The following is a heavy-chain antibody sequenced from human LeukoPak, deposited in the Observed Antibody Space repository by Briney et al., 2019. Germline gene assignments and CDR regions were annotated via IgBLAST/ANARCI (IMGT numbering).Heavy chain of an antibody. Sequence: ASVNVSCKVSGYTLTELSMHWVRQGHGKGHEWLGGVDPDDGETIYAQKFHSRVTMTKDTSTDTAYMELSSLRSEDTAVYYCATVTHYYDSSGYYFHRPIDYWGQGTLVIVSS. CDR2: VDPDDGET. V-gene: IGHV1-24*01. D-gene: IGHD3-22*01. CDR3: ATVTHYYDSSGYYFHRPIDY. J-gene: IGHJ4*02. CDR1: GYTLTELS.